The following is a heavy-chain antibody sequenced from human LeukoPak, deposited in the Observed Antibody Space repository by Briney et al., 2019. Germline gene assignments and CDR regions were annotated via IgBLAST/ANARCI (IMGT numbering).Heavy chain of an antibody. CDR2: IYYSGGT. CDR1: GGSISSYY. CDR3: ARDSHLGPTDY. J-gene: IGHJ4*02. Sequence: SETLSLTCTVSGGSISSYYWSWIRQPPGKGLEWIGYIYYSGGTNYNPSLKSRVTISVDTSKNQFSLKLSSMTAADTAVYYCARDSHLGPTDYWGQGTLVTVSS. V-gene: IGHV4-59*01.